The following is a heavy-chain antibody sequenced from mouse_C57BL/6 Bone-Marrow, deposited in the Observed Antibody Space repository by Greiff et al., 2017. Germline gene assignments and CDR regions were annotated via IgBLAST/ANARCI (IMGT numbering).Heavy chain of an antibody. Sequence: QVQLQQSGAELVRPGTSVKVSCKASGYAFTNYLIEWVKQRPGQGLEWIGVINPGSGGTNYNEKFKGKATLTADKSSSTAYMQLSSLTYEDSAVYYCARSPRQLRLRGGYFDYWGQGTTLTVSS. V-gene: IGHV1-54*01. CDR3: ARSPRQLRLRGGYFDY. D-gene: IGHD3-2*02. CDR2: INPGSGGT. CDR1: GYAFTNYL. J-gene: IGHJ2*01.